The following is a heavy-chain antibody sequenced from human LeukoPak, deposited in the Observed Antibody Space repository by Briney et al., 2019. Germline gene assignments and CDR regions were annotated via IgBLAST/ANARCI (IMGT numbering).Heavy chain of an antibody. V-gene: IGHV4-59*01. D-gene: IGHD3-22*01. Sequence: PSETLSLTCAVYGGSFSGYYWSWIRQPPGKGLEWIGYIYYSGSTNYNPSLKSRVTISVDTSKNQFSLKLSSVTAADTAVYYCARRGYYYDSSGYYYAFDIWGQGTMVTVSS. J-gene: IGHJ3*02. CDR1: GGSFSGYY. CDR3: ARRGYYYDSSGYYYAFDI. CDR2: IYYSGST.